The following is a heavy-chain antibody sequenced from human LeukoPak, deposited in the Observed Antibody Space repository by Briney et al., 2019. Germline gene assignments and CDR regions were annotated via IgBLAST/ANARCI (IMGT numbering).Heavy chain of an antibody. CDR1: GFTFDDYA. CDR3: AKDILDGGYCSSTSCQEEHYYGMDV. V-gene: IGHV3-9*01. Sequence: GRSLRLSCAASGFTFDDYAMHWVRQAPGKGLERVSGISWNSGSIGYADSVKGRFTISRDNAKNSLYLQMNSLRAEDTALYYCAKDILDGGYCSSTSCQEEHYYGMDVWGQGTTVTVSS. D-gene: IGHD2-2*01. J-gene: IGHJ6*02. CDR2: ISWNSGSI.